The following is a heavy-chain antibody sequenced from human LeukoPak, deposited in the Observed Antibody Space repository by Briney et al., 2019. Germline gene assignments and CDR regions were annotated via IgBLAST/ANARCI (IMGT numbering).Heavy chain of an antibody. Sequence: GGSLRLSCTGSGFTSGDYAMNWVRQAPGKGLEWVGFIRSKNYGGTTEYAASVKGRFTISRDDSRSIAYLQMNSLKTEDTAVYYCTRVIVATKDYWGQGTLVTVSS. V-gene: IGHV3-49*04. J-gene: IGHJ4*02. CDR1: GFTSGDYA. D-gene: IGHD5-12*01. CDR3: TRVIVATKDY. CDR2: IRSKNYGGTT.